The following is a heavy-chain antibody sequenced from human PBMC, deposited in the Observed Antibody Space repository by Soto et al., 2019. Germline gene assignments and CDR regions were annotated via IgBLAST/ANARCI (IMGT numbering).Heavy chain of an antibody. V-gene: IGHV1-69*01. CDR1: GGTFKRYV. D-gene: IGHD3-3*01. CDR3: ARSAITLFGVVSIPPHYYSEMDV. CDR2: IIPIFGIG. Sequence: QVQLVQSGAEVKKPGSSVKVSCKASGGTFKRYVISWVRQAPGQGLEWMGGIIPIFGIGNDAQRFQGRVTITADESTGTAYMELSSLRSEDTGVYYCARSAITLFGVVSIPPHYYSEMDVWGQGTTVTVSS. J-gene: IGHJ6*02.